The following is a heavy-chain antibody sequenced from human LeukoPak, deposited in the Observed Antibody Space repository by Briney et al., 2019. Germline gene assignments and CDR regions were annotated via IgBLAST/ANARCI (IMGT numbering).Heavy chain of an antibody. D-gene: IGHD2-21*01. Sequence: PSETLSLTCAVYGGSFSGYYWSWIRQPPGKGLEWIGEINHSGSTNYNPSLKSRVTISRDTSKNSFSLKVTSVTATDTAVYYCARDLWSTGAGMFDFWGQGVLVTVSS. CDR1: GGSFSGYY. CDR2: INHSGST. V-gene: IGHV4-34*01. J-gene: IGHJ4*02. CDR3: ARDLWSTGAGMFDF.